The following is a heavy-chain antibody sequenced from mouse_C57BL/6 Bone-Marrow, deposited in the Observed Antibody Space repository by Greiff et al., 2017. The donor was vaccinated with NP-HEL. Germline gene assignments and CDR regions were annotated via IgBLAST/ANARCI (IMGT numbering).Heavy chain of an antibody. D-gene: IGHD4-1*01. J-gene: IGHJ2*01. V-gene: IGHV1-7*01. CDR1: GYTFTSYW. Sequence: QVQLQQSGAELAKPGASVKLSCKASGYTFTSYWMHWVKQRPGQGLEWIGYINPSSGYTKYNQKFKDKATLTAYKSSSTAYMQLSSLTYEDSAVYYCARGGELVDYWGQGTTLTVSS. CDR3: ARGGELVDY. CDR2: INPSSGYT.